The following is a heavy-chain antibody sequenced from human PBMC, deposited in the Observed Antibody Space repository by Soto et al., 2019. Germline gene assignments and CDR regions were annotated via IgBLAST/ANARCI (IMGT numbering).Heavy chain of an antibody. CDR2: ISVSGATT. CDR1: GFPFGENA. J-gene: IGHJ4*02. CDR3: AKEDTSSGSLDY. V-gene: IGHV3-23*01. Sequence: PGGSLRLSCAASGFPFGENAMSWVRQAPGKGLEWVSGISVSGATTYYADSVRGRFTISRDNSKNTLYLQMKSLRAEDSASYYCAKEDTSSGSLDYWGQGALVTVSS. D-gene: IGHD6-19*01.